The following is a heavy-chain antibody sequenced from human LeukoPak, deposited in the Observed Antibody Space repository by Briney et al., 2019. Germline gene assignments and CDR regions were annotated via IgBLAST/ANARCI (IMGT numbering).Heavy chain of an antibody. J-gene: IGHJ4*02. V-gene: IGHV3-33*06. CDR3: AKDRDYYDSSVYLDH. CDR1: GFTFSSYG. D-gene: IGHD3-22*01. Sequence: GGSLRLSCVASGFTFSSYGMHWVRQAPGKGLEWVAVIWYDGSNKYYADSVKGRFTISRDNSKNTLYLQMNSLRAEDTAVYYCAKDRDYYDSSVYLDHWGQGTLVTVSS. CDR2: IWYDGSNK.